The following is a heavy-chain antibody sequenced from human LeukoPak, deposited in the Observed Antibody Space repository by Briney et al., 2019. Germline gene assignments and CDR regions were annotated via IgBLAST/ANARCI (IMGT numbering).Heavy chain of an antibody. V-gene: IGHV4-39*01. Sequence: PSETLSLTCTVSGGSISSSSYYWGWIRQPPGKGLEWIGSIYYSGSTYYNPSLKSRVTISVDTSKNQFSLKLSSVTAADTAVYYCARHVCSGGSWYSREYYYYYMDVWGKGTTVTVSS. CDR2: IYYSGST. CDR1: GGSISSSSYY. CDR3: ARHVCSGGSWYSREYYYYYMDV. J-gene: IGHJ6*03. D-gene: IGHD2-15*01.